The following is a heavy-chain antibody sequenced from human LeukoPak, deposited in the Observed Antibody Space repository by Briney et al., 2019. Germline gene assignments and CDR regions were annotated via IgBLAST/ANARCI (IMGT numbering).Heavy chain of an antibody. CDR2: ISGNGGRT. CDR1: GFTFITYA. V-gene: IGHV3-23*01. Sequence: PGESLRLSCAASGFTFITYAMSWVRQAPGKGLEWFSGISGNGGRTFYADSVEGRFTISRDNSKNTLYLQMNSLRAEDTAVYYCAKQHYYDSGSYYYWGQGTLVTVSS. J-gene: IGHJ4*02. D-gene: IGHD3-10*01. CDR3: AKQHYYDSGSYYY.